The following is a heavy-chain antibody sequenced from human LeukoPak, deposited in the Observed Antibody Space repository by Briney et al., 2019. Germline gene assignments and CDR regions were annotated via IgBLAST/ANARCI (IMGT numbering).Heavy chain of an antibody. CDR3: AGHYDSSGYWYYFDY. J-gene: IGHJ4*02. CDR2: IYTSGST. Sequence: PSETLSLTCTVSGGSISSYYWSWIRQPAGKGLEWIGRIYTSGSTNYNPSLKSRDTMSVDTSNNQFSLKLNSVTAADTAVYYCAGHYDSSGYWYYFDYWGQGTLVTVSS. D-gene: IGHD3-22*01. CDR1: GGSISSYY. V-gene: IGHV4-4*07.